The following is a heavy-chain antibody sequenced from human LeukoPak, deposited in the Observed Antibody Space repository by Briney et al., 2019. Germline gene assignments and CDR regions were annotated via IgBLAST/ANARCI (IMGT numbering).Heavy chain of an antibody. D-gene: IGHD3/OR15-3a*01. CDR3: ARFWTGYSDY. J-gene: IGHJ4*02. CDR2: IYPADSDT. CDR1: GYSFTHYW. V-gene: IGHV5-51*03. Sequence: GESLTISFKGSGYSFTHYWIGWVRQMSGKGLEWMGLIYPADSDTRYSPSFQGQVTISADKSISTAYLQWSSLKASDTAMYYCARFWTGYSDYWGQGTLVTVSS.